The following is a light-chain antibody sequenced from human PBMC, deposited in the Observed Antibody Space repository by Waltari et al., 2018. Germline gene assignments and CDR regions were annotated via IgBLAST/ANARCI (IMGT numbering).Light chain of an antibody. CDR3: LQYLHTPRT. CDR2: WAS. J-gene: IGKJ1*01. CDR1: QSLLYTSNNKNY. Sequence: DVVMTQSPDPLAVSLGERATINCKSSQSLLYTSNNKNYLAWYQPEPGQPPKILIYWASIRESGVPDRFSGSGSGTDFTLTISGLQAEDVASYFCLQYLHTPRTFGQGTKVEIK. V-gene: IGKV4-1*01.